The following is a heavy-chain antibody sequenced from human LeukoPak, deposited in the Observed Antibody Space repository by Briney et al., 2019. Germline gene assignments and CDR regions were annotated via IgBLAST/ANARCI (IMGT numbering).Heavy chain of an antibody. CDR1: DYSISSGYGYY. D-gene: IGHD5/OR15-5a*01. CDR3: ATLVSTRYYFDY. Sequence: SETLSLTCTVSDYSISSGYGYYWGWIRQPPGKGLEWIGNIYHSGITYYNHFNSSLKSRVTISIDTSKNQFSLRLTSVTAADTAVYFRATLVSTRYYFDYWGQGTLVTVSS. V-gene: IGHV4-38-2*02. CDR2: IYHSGIT. J-gene: IGHJ4*02.